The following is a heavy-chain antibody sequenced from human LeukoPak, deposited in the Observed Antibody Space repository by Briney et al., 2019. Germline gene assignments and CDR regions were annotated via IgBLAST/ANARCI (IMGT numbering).Heavy chain of an antibody. CDR2: INTYNGNT. CDR1: GYTFTSYG. Sequence: ASVKVSCKASGYTFTSYGISWVRQAPGQGLEWMGWINTYNGNTNYAQKLQGRVTMTTDTSTSTAHMELRSLRSDDTAVYYCARDLRNYYGSGSDYWGQGTLVTVSS. CDR3: ARDLRNYYGSGSDY. J-gene: IGHJ4*02. V-gene: IGHV1-18*01. D-gene: IGHD3-10*01.